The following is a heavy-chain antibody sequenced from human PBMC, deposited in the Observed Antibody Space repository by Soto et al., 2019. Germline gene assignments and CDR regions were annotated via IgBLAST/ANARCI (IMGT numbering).Heavy chain of an antibody. CDR3: ARVITGEDAFDI. CDR2: IYHSGST. V-gene: IGHV4-4*02. D-gene: IGHD7-27*01. J-gene: IGHJ3*02. Sequence: SETLSLTCAVSGGSISSSNWWSWVRQPPGKGLEWIGEIYHSGSTNYNPSLKSRVTKSVDNSKNQFSLMLSSVTAADTAVYYCARVITGEDAFDIWGQGTMVTVSS. CDR1: GGSISSSNW.